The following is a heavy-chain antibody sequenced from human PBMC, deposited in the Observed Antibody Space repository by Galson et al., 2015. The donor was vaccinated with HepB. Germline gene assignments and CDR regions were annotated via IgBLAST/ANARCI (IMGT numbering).Heavy chain of an antibody. V-gene: IGHV6-1*01. CDR2: TYYRSKWYN. J-gene: IGHJ6*02. CDR1: GDSVSSNSAA. Sequence: CAISGDSVSSNSAAWNWIRQSPSRGLEWLGRTYYRSKWYNDYAVSVKSRITINPDTSKNQFSLQLNSVTPEDTAVYYCARMLEYSYGYVYYYYYGMDVWGQGTTVTVSS. CDR3: ARMLEYSYGYVYYYYYGMDV. D-gene: IGHD5-18*01.